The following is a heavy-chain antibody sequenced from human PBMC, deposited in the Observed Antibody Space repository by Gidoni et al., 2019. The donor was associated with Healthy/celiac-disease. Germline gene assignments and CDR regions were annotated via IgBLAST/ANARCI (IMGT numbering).Heavy chain of an antibody. V-gene: IGHV5-10-1*03. Sequence: EVQLVQSGAEVKKPGESLRISCKGSGYSVTSYWISWVRQMPGKGLEWMGRIDPSDSYTNYSPSFQGHVTISADKSISTAYLQWSSLKASDTAMYYCARRRYYDFWSGYYLDYWGQGTLVTVSS. CDR2: IDPSDSYT. CDR3: ARRRYYDFWSGYYLDY. J-gene: IGHJ4*02. CDR1: GYSVTSYW. D-gene: IGHD3-3*01.